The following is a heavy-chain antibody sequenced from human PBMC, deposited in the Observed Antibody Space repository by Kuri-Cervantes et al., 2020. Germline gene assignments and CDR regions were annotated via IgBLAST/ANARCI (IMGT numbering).Heavy chain of an antibody. J-gene: IGHJ4*02. CDR1: GGFISSSSYY. V-gene: IGHV4-39*01. CDR3: ARGGYYYDSRVDY. CDR2: IFYSGST. Sequence: SETLSLTCTVSGGFISSSSYYWGWIRQPPGKALEWIGNIFYSGSTYYNPSLKSRVTISVDTSKNQFSLKLSSVTAADTAVFYCARGGYYYDSRVDYWGQGTLVTVSS. D-gene: IGHD3-22*01.